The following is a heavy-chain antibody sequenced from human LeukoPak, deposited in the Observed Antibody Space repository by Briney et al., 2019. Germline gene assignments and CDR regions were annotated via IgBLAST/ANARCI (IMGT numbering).Heavy chain of an antibody. V-gene: IGHV4-38-2*01. CDR2: IYHSGST. D-gene: IGHD6-13*01. CDR3: AKAVGIALHIAAAGY. CDR1: GYSISSGYY. Sequence: PSETLSLTCAVSGYSISSGYYWGWIRQPPGKGLEWIGSIYHSGSTYYNPSLKSRVTISVDTSKNQFSLKLSSVTAADTAVYYCAKAVGIALHIAAAGYWGQGTLVTVSS. J-gene: IGHJ4*02.